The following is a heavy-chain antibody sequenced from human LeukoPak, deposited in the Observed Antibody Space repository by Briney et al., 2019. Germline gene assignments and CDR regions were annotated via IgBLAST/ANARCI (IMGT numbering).Heavy chain of an antibody. J-gene: IGHJ5*02. CDR1: GFTFSSYG. V-gene: IGHV3-23*01. D-gene: IGHD3-10*01. CDR2: ISGSGGST. CDR3: AKGHLLWFGEGNWFDP. Sequence: GGSLRLSCAASGFTFSSYGMGWVRQAPGKGLEWVSAISGSGGSTYYADSVKGRFTISRDNSKNTLYLQMNSLRAEDTAVYYCAKGHLLWFGEGNWFDPWGQGTLVTVSS.